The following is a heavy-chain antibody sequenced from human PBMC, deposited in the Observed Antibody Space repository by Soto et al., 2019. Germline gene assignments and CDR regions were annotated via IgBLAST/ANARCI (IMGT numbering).Heavy chain of an antibody. J-gene: IGHJ6*02. CDR2: INYTGTT. Sequence: SETLSLTCTVSVDSINSAAYYWTWIRQHPGEGLEWIGYINYTGTTYYNPSLGSRATVSIDTSKKQFSLKLSSVTAADTAVYYCARDLTAGRLVRGGYYYYGMDVWGQGTTVTVSS. CDR3: ARDLTAGRLVRGGYYYYGMDV. D-gene: IGHD6-19*01. CDR1: VDSINSAAYY. V-gene: IGHV4-61*08.